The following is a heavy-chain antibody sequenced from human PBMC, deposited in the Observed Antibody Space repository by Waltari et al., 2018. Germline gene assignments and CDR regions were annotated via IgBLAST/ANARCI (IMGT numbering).Heavy chain of an antibody. CDR1: GFTFSSYA. CDR3: ARGGSLFDY. V-gene: IGHV3-30-3*01. J-gene: IGHJ4*02. Sequence: QVQLVESGGGVVQPGRSLRLSCAASGFTFSSYAMHWVRQAPGKGLEWVAVISYDGSNKYYAESVKGRFTISRDNSKNTLYLQMNSLRAEDTAVYYCARGGSLFDYWGQGTLVTVSS. D-gene: IGHD2-15*01. CDR2: ISYDGSNK.